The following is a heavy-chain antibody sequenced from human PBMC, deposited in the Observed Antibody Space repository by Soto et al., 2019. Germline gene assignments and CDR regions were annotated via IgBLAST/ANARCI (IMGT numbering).Heavy chain of an antibody. J-gene: IGHJ4*02. CDR1: GGSISSTSYY. CDR3: ARHRRETGTYAQPLDY. V-gene: IGHV4-39*01. Sequence: SETLSLTCTVSGGSISSTSYYWGWVRQPPEKGLEWIGAISYGGSTYHNPSLRSRVTIFVDTSKSQFSLDLTSVTAADTAVYYCARHRRETGTYAQPLDYWGQGTLVTVSS. CDR2: ISYGGST. D-gene: IGHD1-1*01.